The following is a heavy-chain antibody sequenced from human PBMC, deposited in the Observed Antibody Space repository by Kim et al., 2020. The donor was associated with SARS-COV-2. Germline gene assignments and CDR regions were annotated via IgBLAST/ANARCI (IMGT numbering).Heavy chain of an antibody. V-gene: IGHV3-33*06. D-gene: IGHD6-13*01. J-gene: IGHJ4*02. CDR2: IWYDGSNK. CDR1: GFTFSSYG. Sequence: GGSLRLSCAASGFTFSSYGMHWVRQAPGKGLEWVAVIWYDGSNKYYADSVKGRFTISRDNSKNTLYLQMNSLRAEDTAVYYCAKIAAAADGLDPIDYWGQGTLVTVSS. CDR3: AKIAAAADGLDPIDY.